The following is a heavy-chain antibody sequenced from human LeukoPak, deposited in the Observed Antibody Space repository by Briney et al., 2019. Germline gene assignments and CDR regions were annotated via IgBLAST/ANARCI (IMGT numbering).Heavy chain of an antibody. V-gene: IGHV4-39*01. CDR3: ARSYRSSSLGGRFDP. CDR2: IFYSGST. CDR1: GGSISSSSYY. D-gene: IGHD6-6*01. J-gene: IGHJ5*02. Sequence: PSETLSPTCIVSGGSISSSSYYWGWIRQPPGKGLEWIGSIFYSGSTYYNASLKSRVTISVDTSKNQFSLKLSSVTAADTAVYYCARSYRSSSLGGRFDPWGQGTLVTVSS.